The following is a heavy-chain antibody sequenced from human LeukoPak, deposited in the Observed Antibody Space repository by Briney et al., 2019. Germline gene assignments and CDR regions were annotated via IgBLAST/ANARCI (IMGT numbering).Heavy chain of an antibody. CDR2: IYYSGST. CDR3: ARDDYYDFWSGYLHDPTIDAFDI. D-gene: IGHD3-3*01. J-gene: IGHJ3*02. Sequence: SETLSLTCTVSGGSISSSSYYWGWLRQPPGKGLEWIGSIYYSGSTYYNLSLKSRVTISVDTSKNQFSLKLSSVTAADTAVYYCARDDYYDFWSGYLHDPTIDAFDIWGQGTMVTVSS. V-gene: IGHV4-39*07. CDR1: GGSISSSSYY.